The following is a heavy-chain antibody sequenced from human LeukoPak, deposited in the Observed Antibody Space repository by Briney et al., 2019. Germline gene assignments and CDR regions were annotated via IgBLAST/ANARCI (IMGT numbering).Heavy chain of an antibody. J-gene: IGHJ5*02. CDR3: ARVRCSSTSCLNWFDP. D-gene: IGHD2-2*01. Sequence: ASVTVSCKASGYTFTSYGISWVRQAPGQGLEWMGWISAYNGNTNYAQKLQGRVTMTTDTSTSTAYMELRSLRSDDTAVYYCARVRCSSTSCLNWFDPWGQGTLVTVSS. V-gene: IGHV1-18*01. CDR2: ISAYNGNT. CDR1: GYTFTSYG.